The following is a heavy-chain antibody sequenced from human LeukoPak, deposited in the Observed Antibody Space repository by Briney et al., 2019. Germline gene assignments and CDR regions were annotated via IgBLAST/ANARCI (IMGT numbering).Heavy chain of an antibody. CDR3: ASAHSSSSPFDY. D-gene: IGHD6-13*01. V-gene: IGHV1-2*04. J-gene: IGHJ4*02. Sequence: GASVKVSCKASGYTFTGYYMHWVRQAPGQGLEWMGWINPNSGGTNYAQKFQGWATMTRDTSISTAYMELSRLRSDDTAVYYCASAHSSSSPFDYWGQGTLVTVSS. CDR2: INPNSGGT. CDR1: GYTFTGYY.